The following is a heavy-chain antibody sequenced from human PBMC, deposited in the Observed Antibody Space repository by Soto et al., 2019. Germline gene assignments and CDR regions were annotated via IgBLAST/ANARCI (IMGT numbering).Heavy chain of an antibody. CDR1: GYIFTNYW. CDR3: ARLRLGSVDNGFDI. J-gene: IGHJ3*02. CDR2: IYPGDSDT. D-gene: IGHD2-15*01. V-gene: IGHV5-51*01. Sequence: PVESLKISCKGSGYIFTNYWICCCLQMPVKGLEWMGIIYPGDSDTRYSPSFQGQVTISADKSISTAYLQWSSLKASDTAMYYCARLRLGSVDNGFDIWGQGTMVTVSS.